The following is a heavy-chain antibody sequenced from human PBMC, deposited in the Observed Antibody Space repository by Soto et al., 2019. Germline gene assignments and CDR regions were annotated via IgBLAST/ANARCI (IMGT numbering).Heavy chain of an antibody. CDR3: ARVASGGGVAAAIDY. Sequence: PSETLSLTCTVSGGSMNSYYWSWIRQPPGKRLEWIGYIYYSGGTNYNPSLNSRVTISVDTSKNQFPLEVNSVTAADTALYYCARVASGGGVAAAIDYWGQGTLVTVSS. CDR2: IYYSGGT. J-gene: IGHJ4*02. D-gene: IGHD6-19*01. V-gene: IGHV4-59*01. CDR1: GGSMNSYY.